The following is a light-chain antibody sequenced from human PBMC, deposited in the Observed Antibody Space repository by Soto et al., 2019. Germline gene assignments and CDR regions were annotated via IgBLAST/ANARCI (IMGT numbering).Light chain of an antibody. V-gene: IGKV1-5*03. J-gene: IGKJ3*01. CDR1: QIISNW. CDR2: KAS. Sequence: DTQVTQSPSTLSASVGDSVTISCRASQIISNWLAWYQQKPGNAPKILIYKASTLESGVPSRFSRSGSVTDFTLTISSLQPDDFATYYCKPYSTFLLTFDPGTRVGIK. CDR3: KPYSTFLLT.